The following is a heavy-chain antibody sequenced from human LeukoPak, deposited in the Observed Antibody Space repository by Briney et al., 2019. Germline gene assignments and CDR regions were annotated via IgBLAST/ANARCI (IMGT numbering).Heavy chain of an antibody. CDR2: ISYDGDNK. CDR1: GFSFSSYG. J-gene: IGHJ4*02. CDR3: AKDLTDGSYYAFDY. V-gene: IGHV3-30*18. D-gene: IGHD1-26*01. Sequence: GGSLRLSCAASGFSFSSYGMHWVRQAPGQGLEWVAVISYDGDNKYYADSVKGRFTISRDNSKNTLYLQMNSLRAEDMAVYYCAKDLTDGSYYAFDYWGQGTLVTVSS.